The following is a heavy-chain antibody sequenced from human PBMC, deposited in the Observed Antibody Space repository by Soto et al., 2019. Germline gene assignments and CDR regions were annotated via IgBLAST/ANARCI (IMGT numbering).Heavy chain of an antibody. CDR3: ARDRITIFGVVTKVTFDI. D-gene: IGHD3-3*01. J-gene: IGHJ3*02. Sequence: SIRSGGYYWSWIRQHPGKGLEWIGYIYYSGSTYYNPSLKSRVTISVDTSKNQFSLKLSSVTAADTAVYYCARDRITIFGVVTKVTFDIWGQGTMFTVPS. CDR2: IYYSGST. V-gene: IGHV4-31*02. CDR1: SIRSGGYY.